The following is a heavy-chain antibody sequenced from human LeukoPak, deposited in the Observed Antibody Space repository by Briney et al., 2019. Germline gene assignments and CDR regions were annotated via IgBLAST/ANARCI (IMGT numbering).Heavy chain of an antibody. CDR3: AKTYSSGYFDY. J-gene: IGHJ4*02. D-gene: IGHD6-25*01. Sequence: GGSLRLSCAASGFTFSSYSMTRVRQAPGKGLEWVSSISSSSSYIYYADSVKGRFTISRDNAKNSLYLQMNSLRAEDTAVYYCAKTYSSGYFDYWGQGTLVTVSS. CDR1: GFTFSSYS. V-gene: IGHV3-21*01. CDR2: ISSSSSYI.